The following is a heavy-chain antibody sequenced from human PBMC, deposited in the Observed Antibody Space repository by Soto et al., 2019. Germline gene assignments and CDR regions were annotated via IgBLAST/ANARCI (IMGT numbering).Heavy chain of an antibody. D-gene: IGHD5-12*01. J-gene: IGHJ6*02. CDR2: ISAYNGNT. V-gene: IGHV1-18*01. CDR3: ARDEHSGYDFYYGMDV. CDR1: GYTSTTYG. Sequence: ASVKVSCNASGYTSTTYGSSAVLNTPGPGLECMGWISAYNGNTNYAQKLQGRVTMTTDTSTSTAYMELRSLRSDDTAVYYCARDEHSGYDFYYGMDVWGQGTTVTVSS.